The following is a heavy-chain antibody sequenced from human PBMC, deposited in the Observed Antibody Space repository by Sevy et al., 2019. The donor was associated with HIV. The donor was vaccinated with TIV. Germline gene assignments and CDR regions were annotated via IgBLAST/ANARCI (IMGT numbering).Heavy chain of an antibody. CDR3: VKGGSISATGNDAFDI. CDR2: IHNSGDTT. V-gene: IGHV3-23*01. CDR1: GFTFSNYG. Sequence: GGSLRLSCAASGFTFSNYGMNWVRQAPGKGLEWVSVIHNSGDTTYYADSVKGRFTISRDNSENTLYLQMNSLRAEDTAVYYWVKGGSISATGNDAFDIWGQGTMVTVSS. D-gene: IGHD6-13*01. J-gene: IGHJ3*02.